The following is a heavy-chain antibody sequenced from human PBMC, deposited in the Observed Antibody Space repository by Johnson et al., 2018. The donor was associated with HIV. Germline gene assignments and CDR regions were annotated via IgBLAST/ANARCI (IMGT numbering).Heavy chain of an antibody. CDR3: ARDRGGGTEAGAFDI. CDR1: RFTFSSYA. CDR2: ISNDGRDK. Sequence: VVQPGRSLRLSCAASRFTFSSYAMHWVRQAPGKGLEWVAVISNDGRDKYYADSVKGRFTISRDNSKNTLYLQMNSLRAEDTAVYYCARDRGGGTEAGAFDIWGQGKMVTVSS. J-gene: IGHJ3*02. V-gene: IGHV3-30*04. D-gene: IGHD1/OR15-1a*01.